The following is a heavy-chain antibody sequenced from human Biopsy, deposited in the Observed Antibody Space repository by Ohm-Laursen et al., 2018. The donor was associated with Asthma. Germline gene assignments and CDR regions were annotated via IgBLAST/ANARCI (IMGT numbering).Heavy chain of an antibody. Sequence: ASVKVSCKASGNTFSGYYLHWVRQAPGQGLEWVGIINPSGGSTSYAQKFQGRVTMTRDTSTSTVYMELSSLRSEDTAVYYCARRGITGTTLDYWGQGTLVTVSS. D-gene: IGHD1-7*01. CDR2: INPSGGST. CDR1: GNTFSGYY. CDR3: ARRGITGTTLDY. V-gene: IGHV1-46*01. J-gene: IGHJ4*02.